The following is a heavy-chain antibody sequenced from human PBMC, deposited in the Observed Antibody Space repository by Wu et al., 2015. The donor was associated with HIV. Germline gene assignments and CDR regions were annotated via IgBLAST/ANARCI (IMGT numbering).Heavy chain of an antibody. V-gene: IGHV1-2*06. CDR1: GYTFSAYY. Sequence: QGHLVQSGAEVKNPGASVKVSCKASGYTFSAYYMHWVRQAPGQGLEWMGRINPNSAGTHYAQKFQGRVTMTRDTSVNTAYMELTRLISDDTAVYYCARGGGSYFPDLNWFDPWGQGTLVTVSS. CDR3: ARGGGSYFPDLNWFDP. CDR2: INPNSAGT. D-gene: IGHD1-26*01. J-gene: IGHJ5*02.